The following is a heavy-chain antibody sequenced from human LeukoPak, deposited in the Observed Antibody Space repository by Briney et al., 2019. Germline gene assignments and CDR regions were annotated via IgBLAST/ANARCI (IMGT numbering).Heavy chain of an antibody. CDR3: ARAIGSWPDY. CDR2: IYYSGST. V-gene: IGHV4-59*01. D-gene: IGHD6-13*01. CDR1: GGSISSYY. Sequence: SETLSLTCTVSGGSISSYYWSWIRQPPGKGLEWIGYIYYSGSTNYNPSLKSRVTISVDTSKNQFSLKLSPVTAADTAVYYCARAIGSWPDYWGQGTLVTVSS. J-gene: IGHJ4*02.